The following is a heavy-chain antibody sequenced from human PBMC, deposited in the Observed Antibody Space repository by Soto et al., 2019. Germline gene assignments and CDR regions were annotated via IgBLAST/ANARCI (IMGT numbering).Heavy chain of an antibody. CDR3: ARFSSSSPLYYYYYMDV. CDR2: IYPGDSDT. J-gene: IGHJ6*03. Sequence: GESLKISCKGSGYSFTSYWIGWVRQMPGKGLEWMGIIYPGDSDTRYSPSFQGQVTISADKSISTAYLQWSSLKASDTAMYYCARFSSSSPLYYYYYMDVWGKGTTVTVSS. D-gene: IGHD6-6*01. CDR1: GYSFTSYW. V-gene: IGHV5-51*01.